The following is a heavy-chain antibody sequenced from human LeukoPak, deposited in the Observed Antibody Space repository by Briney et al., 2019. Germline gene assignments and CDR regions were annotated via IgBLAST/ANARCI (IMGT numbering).Heavy chain of an antibody. CDR1: GGSISSGGYY. Sequence: SQTLSLTCTVSGGSISSGGYYWSWIRQPPGKGLEWIGEINHSGSTNYNPSLKSRVTISVDTSKNQFSLKLSSVTAADTAVYYCARAVDTAMVLWGQGTLVTVSS. CDR2: INHSGST. D-gene: IGHD5-18*01. CDR3: ARAVDTAMVL. J-gene: IGHJ4*02. V-gene: IGHV4-30-2*01.